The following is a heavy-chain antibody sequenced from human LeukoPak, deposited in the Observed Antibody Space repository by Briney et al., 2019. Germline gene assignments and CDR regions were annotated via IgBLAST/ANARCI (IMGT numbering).Heavy chain of an antibody. CDR1: GFTFSTYA. CDR2: ITTSGGST. CDR3: AKSRTAAVAGGFDY. V-gene: IGHV3-23*01. J-gene: IGHJ4*02. Sequence: GGSLRLSCAASGFTFSTYAMSWVRQAPGKGLEWVSAITTSGGSTYYADSVKGRLTISRDNSKNTLYLEMNSLRAEDTAVYYCAKSRTAAVAGGFDYWGQGTLVTVSS. D-gene: IGHD6-19*01.